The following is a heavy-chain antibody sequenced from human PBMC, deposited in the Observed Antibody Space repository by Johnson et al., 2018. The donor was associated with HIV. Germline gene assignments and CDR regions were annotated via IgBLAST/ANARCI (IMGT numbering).Heavy chain of an antibody. V-gene: IGHV3-33*01. CDR3: ARVGYYGSGSYSDAFDI. CDR1: GFTFSSYG. J-gene: IGHJ3*02. CDR2: IWYDGSNK. D-gene: IGHD3-10*01. Sequence: QVQLLESGGGVVQPGRSLRLSCAASGFTFSSYGMHWVRQAPGKGLEWVAVIWYDGSNKYYADSVKGRFTISRDNSKNTLYLQMNSLRAEDTAVYYCARVGYYGSGSYSDAFDIWGQGTMVTVSS.